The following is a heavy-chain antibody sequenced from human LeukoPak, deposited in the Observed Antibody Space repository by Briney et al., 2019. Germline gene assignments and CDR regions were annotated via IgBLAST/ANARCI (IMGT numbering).Heavy chain of an antibody. CDR2: INPNSGGT. J-gene: IGHJ5*02. Sequence: ASVKVSCKASGYTFTSYGISWVRQAPGQGLEWMGWINPNSGGTNYAQKFQGRVTMTRDTSISTAYMELSRLRSDDTAVYYCASKSHYPGFDPWGQGTLVTVSS. CDR3: ASKSHYPGFDP. CDR1: GYTFTSYG. D-gene: IGHD3-10*01. V-gene: IGHV1-2*02.